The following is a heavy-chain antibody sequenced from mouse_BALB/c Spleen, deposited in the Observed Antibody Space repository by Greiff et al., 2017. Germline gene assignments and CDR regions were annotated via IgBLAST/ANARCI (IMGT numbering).Heavy chain of an antibody. D-gene: IGHD2-3*01. CDR2: IYPGGGYT. Sequence: VQRVESGAELVRPGTSVKISCKASGYTFTNYWLGWVKQRPGHGLEWIGDIYPGGGYTNYNEKFKGKATLTADTSSSTAYMQLSSLTSEDSAVYFCARSYDGYPWFAYWGQGTLVTVSA. CDR1: GYTFTNYW. CDR3: ARSYDGYPWFAY. V-gene: IGHV1-63*02. J-gene: IGHJ3*01.